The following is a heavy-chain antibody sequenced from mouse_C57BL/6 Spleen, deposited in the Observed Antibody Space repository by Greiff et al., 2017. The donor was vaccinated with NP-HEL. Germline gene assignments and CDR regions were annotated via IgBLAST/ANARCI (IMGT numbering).Heavy chain of an antibody. J-gene: IGHJ4*01. Sequence: EVQLKESGEGLVKPGGSLKLSCAASGFTFSSYAMSWVRQTPEKRLEWVAYISSGGDYIYYADTVKGRFTISRDNARNTLYLQMSSLKSEDTAMYYCTRVYYDYGAMDYWGQGTSVTVSS. D-gene: IGHD2-4*01. CDR3: TRVYYDYGAMDY. V-gene: IGHV5-9-1*02. CDR1: GFTFSSYA. CDR2: ISSGGDYI.